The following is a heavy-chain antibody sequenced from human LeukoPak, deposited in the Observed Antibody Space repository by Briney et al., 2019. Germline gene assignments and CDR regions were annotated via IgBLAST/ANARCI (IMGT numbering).Heavy chain of an antibody. D-gene: IGHD4-17*01. CDR1: GFTFSSYA. CDR3: AKGLGDYDDFRLGY. J-gene: IGHJ4*02. V-gene: IGHV3-23*01. Sequence: GGSLRLSCAASGFTFSSYAMSWVRQAPGKGLEWVSAISGSGGSTYYADSVKGRFTISRDNSKNTLYLQMNSLRAEDTAVYYCAKGLGDYDDFRLGYWGQGTLVTVSS. CDR2: ISGSGGST.